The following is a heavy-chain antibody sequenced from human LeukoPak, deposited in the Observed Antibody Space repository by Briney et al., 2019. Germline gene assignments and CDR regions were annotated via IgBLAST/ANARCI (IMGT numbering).Heavy chain of an antibody. CDR2: IRYDGSKK. CDR1: GFTFSNYG. Sequence: GGSLRLSCAASGFTFSNYGMHWVRQAPGKGLEWVAFIRYDGSKKYYADSVKGRFTISRDNSKNTLYLQMNSLRAEDTAVYYCAKSLGEEPPGYYYYMDVWGKGTTVTVSS. V-gene: IGHV3-30*02. D-gene: IGHD3-16*01. CDR3: AKSLGEEPPGYYYYMDV. J-gene: IGHJ6*03.